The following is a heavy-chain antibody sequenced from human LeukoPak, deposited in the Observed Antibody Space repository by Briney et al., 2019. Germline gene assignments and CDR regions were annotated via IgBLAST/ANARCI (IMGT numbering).Heavy chain of an antibody. Sequence: GGSLRLSCAASGFTFSSYAMHWVRQAPGKGLEWVAVISYDGSNKYYADSVKGRFTISRDNSKNTLYLQMNSLRAEDTAVYYCARDRPAVPAADYYYYYMDVWGKGTTVTVSS. CDR2: ISYDGSNK. CDR1: GFTFSSYA. V-gene: IGHV3-30-3*01. CDR3: ARDRPAVPAADYYYYYMDV. D-gene: IGHD2-2*01. J-gene: IGHJ6*03.